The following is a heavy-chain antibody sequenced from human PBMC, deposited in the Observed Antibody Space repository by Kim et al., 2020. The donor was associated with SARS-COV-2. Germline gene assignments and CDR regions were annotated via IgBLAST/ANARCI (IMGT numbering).Heavy chain of an antibody. CDR1: GFTFSSYG. CDR3: AKGSIWRDYYYYGMDV. D-gene: IGHD6-6*01. V-gene: IGHV3-30*18. Sequence: GSLRLSCAASGFTFSSYGMHWVRQAPGKGLEWVAVISYDGSNKYYADSVKGRFTISRDNSKNTLYLQMNSLRAEDTAVYYCAKGSIWRDYYYYGMDVWG. J-gene: IGHJ6*01. CDR2: ISYDGSNK.